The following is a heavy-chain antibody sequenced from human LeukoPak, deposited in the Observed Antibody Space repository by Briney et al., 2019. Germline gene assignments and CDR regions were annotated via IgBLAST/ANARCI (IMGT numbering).Heavy chain of an antibody. CDR1: GYSISSGYY. D-gene: IGHD3-22*01. CDR2: IYHSGST. J-gene: IGHJ4*02. CDR3: ARLPLYYDSSGSDY. V-gene: IGHV4-38-2*02. Sequence: SETLSLTCTVSGYSISSGYYWGWIRQPPGKGLEWIGSIYHSGSTYYNPSLKSRVTISVDTSKNQFSLKLSSVTAADTAVYYCARLPLYYDSSGSDYWGQGTLVTVSS.